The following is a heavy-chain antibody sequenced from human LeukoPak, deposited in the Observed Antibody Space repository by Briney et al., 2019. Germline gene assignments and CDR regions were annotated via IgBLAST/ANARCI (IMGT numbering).Heavy chain of an antibody. J-gene: IGHJ3*02. D-gene: IGHD2-2*01. CDR2: IIPIFGTA. V-gene: IGHV1-69*01. CDR1: GGTFSSYA. CDR3: ARDPLPVHDAFDI. Sequence: SVKVSCKASGGTFSSYAISWVRQAPGQGLEWMGGIIPIFGTANYAQKFQGRVTITADESTSTAYVELSSLRSEDTAVYYCARDPLPVHDAFDIWGQGTMVTVSS.